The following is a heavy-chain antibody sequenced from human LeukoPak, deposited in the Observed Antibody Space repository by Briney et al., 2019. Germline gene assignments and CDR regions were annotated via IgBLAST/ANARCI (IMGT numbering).Heavy chain of an antibody. Sequence: GGSLRLSCAASGFTFSTYSMNWVRQAPGKGLEWVSYISSSSSTIHYADSVKGRFTISRDNDKNSLYLQMNSLRAEDTAVYYCAKAGVVIYYFDYWGQGTLVTVSS. CDR3: AKAGVVIYYFDY. V-gene: IGHV3-48*01. D-gene: IGHD3-22*01. J-gene: IGHJ4*02. CDR2: ISSSSSTI. CDR1: GFTFSTYS.